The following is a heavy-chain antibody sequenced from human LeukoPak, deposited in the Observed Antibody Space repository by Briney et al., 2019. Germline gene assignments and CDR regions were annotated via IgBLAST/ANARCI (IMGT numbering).Heavy chain of an antibody. CDR3: TRGRIAAAGAIDY. J-gene: IGHJ4*02. D-gene: IGHD6-13*01. V-gene: IGHV1-2*02. CDR2: INPRNGGS. CDR1: GYTFTGFY. Sequence: ASVKVSCKASGYTFTGFYIHWVRQAPGQGLEWMAWINPRNGGSHSAQKFQGRVTLTRDTSISTAYMEIHKLTSDDTAFYYCTRGRIAAAGAIDYWGQGARASVSS.